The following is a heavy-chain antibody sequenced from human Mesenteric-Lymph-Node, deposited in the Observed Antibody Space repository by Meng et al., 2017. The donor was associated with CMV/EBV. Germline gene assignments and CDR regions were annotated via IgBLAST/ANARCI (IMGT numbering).Heavy chain of an antibody. J-gene: IGHJ4*02. D-gene: IGHD3-3*01. CDR2: SSGSGVNI. Sequence: GGSLRLSCAASGFSFSSFAMNWVRQAPGKGLEWVSGSSGSGVNIYQADSVRGRITISRDNSKNTLYLQMNSLRAEDAAVYYCAKGWNYDFWSGYSLFDYWGQGTLVTVSS. CDR1: GFSFSSFA. CDR3: AKGWNYDFWSGYSLFDY. V-gene: IGHV3-23*01.